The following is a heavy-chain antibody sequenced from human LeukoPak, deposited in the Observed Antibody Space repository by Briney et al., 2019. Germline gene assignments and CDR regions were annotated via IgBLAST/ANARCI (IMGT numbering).Heavy chain of an antibody. CDR3: ARGIVVVA. CDR2: IYSGGST. CDR1: GFTFSSYE. J-gene: IGHJ5*02. Sequence: GGSLRLSCAASGFTFSSYEMNWVRQAPGKGLEWVSVIYSGGSTYYADSVKGRFTISRDNSKNTLYLQMNSLRAEDTAVYYCARGIVVVAWGQGTLVTVSS. V-gene: IGHV3-53*01. D-gene: IGHD3-22*01.